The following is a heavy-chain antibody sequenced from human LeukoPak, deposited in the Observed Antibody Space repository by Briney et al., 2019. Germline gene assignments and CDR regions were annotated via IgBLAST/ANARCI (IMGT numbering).Heavy chain of an antibody. V-gene: IGHV3-30*18. CDR2: ISYDGSNK. D-gene: IGHD3-22*01. J-gene: IGHJ4*02. CDR1: AFTFSSYD. Sequence: GGSLRLSCAASAFTFSSYDMHWVRQAPGKELEWVAIISYDGSNKYYADSVKGRFTISRDNSKNTLYLQMNSLRAEDTAVYYCAKWAGVYDYDSSGYLSGFDYWGQGTLVTVSS. CDR3: AKWAGVYDYDSSGYLSGFDY.